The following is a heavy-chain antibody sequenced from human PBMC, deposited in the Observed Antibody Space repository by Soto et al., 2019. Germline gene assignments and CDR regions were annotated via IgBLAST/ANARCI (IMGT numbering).Heavy chain of an antibody. Sequence: QVQLVQSGAEVKKPGSSGKVSCKASGGTFSSYAISWVRQAPGQGLERMGGIIPIFGTANYAQKFQGRVTITADESTSTAYMELSSLRSEDTAVYYCAGPPELTRIYYYYGMDVWGQGTTVTVSS. CDR2: IIPIFGTA. CDR1: GGTFSSYA. D-gene: IGHD1-7*01. J-gene: IGHJ6*02. CDR3: AGPPELTRIYYYYGMDV. V-gene: IGHV1-69*12.